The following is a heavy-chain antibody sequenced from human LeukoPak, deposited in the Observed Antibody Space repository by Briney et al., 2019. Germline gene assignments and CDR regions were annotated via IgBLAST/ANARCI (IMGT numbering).Heavy chain of an antibody. CDR2: IYYTGST. CDR3: ARDLGSYQQDV. D-gene: IGHD1-26*01. CDR1: GGAITNY. Sequence: KSSETLSLTCGVSGGAITNYWNWIRQAPGKGLEWLGYIYYTGSTTYNPSVKSRITISLDTSKKQISLKLRSVTAADTAVYYCARDLGSYQQDVWGQGTTVTVSS. V-gene: IGHV4-59*01. J-gene: IGHJ6*02.